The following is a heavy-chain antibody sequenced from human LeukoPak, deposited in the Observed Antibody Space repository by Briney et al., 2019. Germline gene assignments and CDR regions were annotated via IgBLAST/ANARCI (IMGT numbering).Heavy chain of an antibody. J-gene: IGHJ4*02. CDR1: GFTVSSNY. CDR3: AKGRTLDY. V-gene: IGHV3-66*01. Sequence: GGSLRLSCAASGFTVSSNYMNWVRQAPGKGLEWVSVIYSGGSTYYPDSVKGRFTISRDHSKNTLYLQMNSLRAEDTAVYYCAKGRTLDYWGQGTLVTVSS. CDR2: IYSGGST.